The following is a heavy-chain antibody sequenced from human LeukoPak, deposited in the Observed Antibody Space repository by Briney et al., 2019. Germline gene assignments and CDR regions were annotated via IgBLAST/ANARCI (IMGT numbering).Heavy chain of an antibody. J-gene: IGHJ4*02. D-gene: IGHD3-22*01. CDR3: ANYYYYNSGYFDY. V-gene: IGHV3-74*01. CDR1: GFTFNSYW. CDR2: INSDGSST. Sequence: GGSLRLSCAASGFTFNSYWMHWVRQAPGKGLVWVSRINSDGSSTSYADSVKGRFTISRDNAKNTLYLQMNSLGVEDTAVYYCANYYYYNSGYFDYWGQGTLVTVSP.